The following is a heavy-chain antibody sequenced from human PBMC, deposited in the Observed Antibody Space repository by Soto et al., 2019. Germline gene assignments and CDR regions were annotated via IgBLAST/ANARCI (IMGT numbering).Heavy chain of an antibody. D-gene: IGHD1-1*01. V-gene: IGHV3-53*01. Sequence: DVQLVESGGGLIQPGESMRLSCAAFGLTISGKKYVAWVRQAPGKGLEWVSALYDVDGSFYADSVTGRFTTSSDSSKPTVDLQMNDLRPDDTAVYYCAPWHEREHAFDVWGQGPTVTISS. J-gene: IGHJ3*01. CDR1: GLTISGKKY. CDR2: LYDVDGS. CDR3: APWHEREHAFDV.